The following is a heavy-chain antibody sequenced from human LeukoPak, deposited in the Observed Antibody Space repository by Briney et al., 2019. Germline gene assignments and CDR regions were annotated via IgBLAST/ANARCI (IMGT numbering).Heavy chain of an antibody. CDR1: GYTFSAYY. Sequence: ASVKVSCKASGYTFSAYYMHWVRQAPGQGLEWMGWINPNSGATKYAQKFHGRVTLTRDTSISTAYMELSRLGSDDTAVYYCARSIAEAEPASDSWGQGTLVTVSS. V-gene: IGHV1-2*02. J-gene: IGHJ4*02. D-gene: IGHD6-13*01. CDR2: INPNSGAT. CDR3: ARSIAEAEPASDS.